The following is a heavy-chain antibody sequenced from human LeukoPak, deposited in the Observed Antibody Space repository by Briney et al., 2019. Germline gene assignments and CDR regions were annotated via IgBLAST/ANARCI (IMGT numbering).Heavy chain of an antibody. J-gene: IGHJ4*02. D-gene: IGHD2-15*01. V-gene: IGHV3-66*02. CDR3: ARSDCSGRSCFTFDY. CDR2: IYSSGST. Sequence: MIWGRRAPEKKLEWVSLIYSSGSTYYADSVKGRFTISRDNSKNTLYLQMNSLRGDDTAVYYCARSDCSGRSCFTFDYWGQGTLVTVSS.